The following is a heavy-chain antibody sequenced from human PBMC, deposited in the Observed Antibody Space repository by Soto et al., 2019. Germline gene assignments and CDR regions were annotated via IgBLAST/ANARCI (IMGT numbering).Heavy chain of an antibody. CDR3: ASARDLGGAYSGEY. Sequence: GGSLRLSCAASGFIFSNYRMKWVRQVPGKGLEWVSYISSSSSTTYYADSVKGRFTISRDNAKNSLYLQMNRLRAEDTAVYYCASARDLGGAYSGEYWGQGTLVTVSS. V-gene: IGHV3-48*01. D-gene: IGHD2-21*01. CDR2: ISSSSSTT. CDR1: GFIFSNYR. J-gene: IGHJ4*02.